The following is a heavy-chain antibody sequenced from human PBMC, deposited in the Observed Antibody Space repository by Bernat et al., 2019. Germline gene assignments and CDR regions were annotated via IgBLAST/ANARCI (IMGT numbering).Heavy chain of an antibody. CDR2: IYYSGST. CDR1: GGSISSDGYY. Sequence: VSGGSISSDGYYWTWIRQHPGKGLEWIGYIYYSGSTYYNTSLKSRVTISVGTSKNQFSLNLSSVSDADTAIYCCATGRRLGFANLDYWVQGILV. CDR3: ATGRRLGFANLDY. J-gene: IGHJ4*02. D-gene: IGHD1-1*01. V-gene: IGHV4-31*02.